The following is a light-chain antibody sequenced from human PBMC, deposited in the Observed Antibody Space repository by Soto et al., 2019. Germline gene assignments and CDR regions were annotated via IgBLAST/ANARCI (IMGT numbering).Light chain of an antibody. CDR1: QDISNY. CDR2: DAS. Sequence: DIQMTQSPSSLSASVGDRVTITCQASQDISNYLNWYQQKPGKAPKLLIYDASNLETGVPSRFSGSGSGTDFTFTISSLQPEDFATYYCLQDYNYPWTFGQGTKVDIK. J-gene: IGKJ1*01. V-gene: IGKV1-33*01. CDR3: LQDYNYPWT.